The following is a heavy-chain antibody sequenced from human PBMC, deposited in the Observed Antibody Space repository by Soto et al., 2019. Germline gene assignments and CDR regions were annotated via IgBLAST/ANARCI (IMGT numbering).Heavy chain of an antibody. D-gene: IGHD2-2*01. CDR2: IYYSGST. V-gene: IGHV4-30-4*02. CDR1: GGSISSGDYY. Sequence: SETLSLTCTVSGGSISSGDYYWSWIRQPPGKGLEYIGYIYYSGSTKNPSLRSRVTMSVDTSKDQFSLKLRSVIVADTAVYHCARFVRSCSATTCSTRADVWGQGITVTVSS. CDR3: ARFVRSCSATTCSTRADV. J-gene: IGHJ6*02.